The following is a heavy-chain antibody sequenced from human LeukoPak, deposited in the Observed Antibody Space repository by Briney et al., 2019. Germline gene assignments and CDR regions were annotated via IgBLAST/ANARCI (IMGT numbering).Heavy chain of an antibody. Sequence: SETLSLTCTVSGGSISSSSYYWGWIRRPPGKGLEWIGSIYYSGSTYYNPSLKSRVTISVDTSKNQFSLKLSSVTAADTAVYYCARIWFGVSNPPFDYWGQGTLVTVSS. V-gene: IGHV4-39*01. CDR1: GGSISSSSYY. D-gene: IGHD3-10*01. CDR3: ARIWFGVSNPPFDY. CDR2: IYYSGST. J-gene: IGHJ4*02.